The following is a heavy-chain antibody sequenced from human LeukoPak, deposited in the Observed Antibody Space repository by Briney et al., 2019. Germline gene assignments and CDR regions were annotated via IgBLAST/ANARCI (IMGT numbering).Heavy chain of an antibody. Sequence: GASVKVSCKASGGTFSSYAISWVRQAPGQGLEWMGGIIPIFGTANYAQKFQGRVTITTDESTSTAYMELSSLRSEDTAVYYCAKRDPYCGGDCQDIWGQGTMVTVSS. J-gene: IGHJ3*02. CDR2: IIPIFGTA. D-gene: IGHD2-21*01. CDR3: AKRDPYCGGDCQDI. V-gene: IGHV1-69*05. CDR1: GGTFSSYA.